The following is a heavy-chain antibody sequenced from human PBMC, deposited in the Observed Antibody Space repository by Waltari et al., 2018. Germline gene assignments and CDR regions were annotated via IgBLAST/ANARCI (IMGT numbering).Heavy chain of an antibody. J-gene: IGHJ6*02. CDR3: SRVRGVTYYYYYGMDV. Sequence: QVQLQQWGAGLLKPSETLSLTCAVYGGSFSGYYWRWLRQPPGKGLEWIGEINHSGSTNYNPSLKSRVTISVDTSKNQFSLKLSSVTAADTAVYYCSRVRGVTYYYYYGMDVWGQGTTVTVSS. V-gene: IGHV4-34*01. D-gene: IGHD3-10*01. CDR1: GGSFSGYY. CDR2: INHSGST.